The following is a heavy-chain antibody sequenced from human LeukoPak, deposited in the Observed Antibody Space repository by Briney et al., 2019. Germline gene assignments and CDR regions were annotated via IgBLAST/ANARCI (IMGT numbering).Heavy chain of an antibody. CDR3: AREVVVVVAAAYNWFDP. D-gene: IGHD2-15*01. V-gene: IGHV1-46*01. CDR2: INPSGGST. J-gene: IGHJ5*02. CDR1: GYTFTSYY. Sequence: ASVKVSCKASGYTFTSYYMHWVRQAPGQGLEWMGIINPSGGSTSDAQKFQGRVTMTRDTSTSTVYMELSSLRSEDTAVYYCAREVVVVVAAAYNWFDPWGQGTLVTVSS.